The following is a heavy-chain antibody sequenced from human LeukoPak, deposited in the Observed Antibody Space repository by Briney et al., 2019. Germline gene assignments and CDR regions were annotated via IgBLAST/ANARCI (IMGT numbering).Heavy chain of an antibody. D-gene: IGHD3-10*01. Sequence: ASVKVSCKASGGTFSSYAISWVRQAPGQGLEWMGRIIPILCIANYAQKFQGRVTITADKSTSTAYMELSSLRSEDTAVYYLARAADHFGELWSPDYWGQGTLVTVSS. J-gene: IGHJ4*02. CDR3: ARAADHFGELWSPDY. CDR2: IIPILCIA. CDR1: GGTFSSYA. V-gene: IGHV1-69*04.